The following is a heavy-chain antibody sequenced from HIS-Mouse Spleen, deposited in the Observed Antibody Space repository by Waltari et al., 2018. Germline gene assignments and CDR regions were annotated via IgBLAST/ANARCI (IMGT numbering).Heavy chain of an antibody. V-gene: IGHV3-7*01. CDR1: GFTFSSYW. Sequence: EVQLVESGGGLVQPGGSLRLSCAASGFTFSSYWMSWVRQAPGKGLEWGAKIKKDGSGKYYVDSVKGRFTISRDNAKNSLYLQMNSLRAEDTAVYYCARNLNWGDRYWYFDLWGRGTLVTVSS. D-gene: IGHD7-27*01. CDR2: IKKDGSGK. CDR3: ARNLNWGDRYWYFDL. J-gene: IGHJ2*01.